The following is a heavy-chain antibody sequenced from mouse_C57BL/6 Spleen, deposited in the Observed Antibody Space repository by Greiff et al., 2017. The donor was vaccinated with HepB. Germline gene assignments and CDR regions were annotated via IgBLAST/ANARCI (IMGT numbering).Heavy chain of an antibody. D-gene: IGHD2-5*01. V-gene: IGHV1-52*01. CDR1: GYTFTSYW. CDR3: ARVDYSNYVGYFDV. CDR2: IDPSDSGT. J-gene: IGHJ1*03. Sequence: QVQLQQPGAELVRPGSSVKLSCKASGYTFTSYWMHWVKQRPIQGLEWIGNIDPSDSGTHYNQKFKDKATLTVDKSSSTAYMQLSSLTSEDSAVYYCARVDYSNYVGYFDVWGTGTTVTVSS.